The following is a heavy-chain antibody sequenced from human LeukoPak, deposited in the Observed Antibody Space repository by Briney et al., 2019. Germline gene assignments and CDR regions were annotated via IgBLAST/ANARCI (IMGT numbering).Heavy chain of an antibody. CDR1: GGSISGYY. J-gene: IGHJ4*02. CDR3: ARQGRGRTPDY. Sequence: PSETLSLTCTVSGGSISGYYWSWIRQSPGKGLEWIGYIYYTGGTSYNPSLKSRVTISIDTSRNRFSLNLSSVTAADTAVYYCARQGRGRTPDYWGQGTLVTVSS. CDR2: IYYTGGT. D-gene: IGHD1-14*01. V-gene: IGHV4-59*08.